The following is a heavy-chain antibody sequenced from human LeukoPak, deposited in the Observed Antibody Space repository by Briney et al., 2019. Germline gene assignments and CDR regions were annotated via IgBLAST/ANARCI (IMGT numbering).Heavy chain of an antibody. CDR1: GFTFDDYG. J-gene: IGHJ4*02. CDR3: ARGDYYGSGSSGGDY. V-gene: IGHV3-20*04. CDR2: INWNGGST. Sequence: GGSLRLSCAASGFTFDDYGMSWVRRAPGKGLEWVSGINWNGGSTGYADFVKGRFTISRDNAKNSLYLQMNSLRAEDTALYYCARGDYYGSGSSGGDYWGQGTLVTVSS. D-gene: IGHD3-10*01.